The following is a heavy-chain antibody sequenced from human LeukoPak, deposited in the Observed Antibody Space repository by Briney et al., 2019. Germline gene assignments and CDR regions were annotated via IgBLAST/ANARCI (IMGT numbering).Heavy chain of an antibody. CDR2: IIPILGIA. V-gene: IGHV1-69*04. D-gene: IGHD3-10*01. J-gene: IGHJ4*02. CDR3: ARDPRESISTMVRGVIDDY. Sequence: SVKVSCKASGGXFSSYAISWVRQAPGQGLEWMGRIIPILGIANYAQKFQGRVTITADKSTSTAYMELSSLRSEDTAVYYCARDPRESISTMVRGVIDDYWGQGTLVTVSS. CDR1: GGXFSSYA.